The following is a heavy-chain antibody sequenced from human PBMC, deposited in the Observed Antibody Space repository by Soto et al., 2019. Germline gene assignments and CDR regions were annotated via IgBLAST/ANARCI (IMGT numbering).Heavy chain of an antibody. CDR3: ARGRTVRDHDDFDL. Sequence: QVQLVESGGGVVQPGRSLRLSCAASGFTFSSYSMHWVRQAPGKGLEWVAAMSYDGNSKYFADSVKGRFTISRDNSKNTLSLQMNRLGAEDSAVYYCARGRTVRDHDDFDLWGQGTLVTVPS. D-gene: IGHD2-21*01. J-gene: IGHJ4*02. CDR2: MSYDGNSK. CDR1: GFTFSSYS. V-gene: IGHV3-30-3*01.